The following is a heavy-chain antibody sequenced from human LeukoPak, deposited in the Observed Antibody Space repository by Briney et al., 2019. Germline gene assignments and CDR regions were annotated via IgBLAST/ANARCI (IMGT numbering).Heavy chain of an antibody. CDR2: ISGSDGST. V-gene: IGHV3-23*01. D-gene: IGHD3-10*01. J-gene: IGHJ4*02. Sequence: GGSLRLSCAASGFTFSNYAMSWVRQAPGKGLEWVSAISGSDGSTNYADSVKGRFTISRDNSKNTLYLQMNSLRAEDTAVYYCTSPIGGSGSYYNLDYWGQGTLVTVSS. CDR1: GFTFSNYA. CDR3: TSPIGGSGSYYNLDY.